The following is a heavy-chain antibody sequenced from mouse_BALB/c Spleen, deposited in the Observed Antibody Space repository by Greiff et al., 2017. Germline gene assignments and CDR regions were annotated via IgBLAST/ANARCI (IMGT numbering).Heavy chain of an antibody. V-gene: IGHV14-4*02. J-gene: IGHJ4*01. D-gene: IGHD2-3*01. CDR1: GFNIKDYY. Sequence: EVQLQESGAELVRSGASVKLSCTASGFNIKDYYMHWVKQRPEQGLEWIGWIDPENGDTEYAPKFQGKATMTADTSSNTAYLQLSSLTSEDTAVYYCNAWDGYLYAMDYWGQGTSVTVSS. CDR2: IDPENGDT. CDR3: NAWDGYLYAMDY.